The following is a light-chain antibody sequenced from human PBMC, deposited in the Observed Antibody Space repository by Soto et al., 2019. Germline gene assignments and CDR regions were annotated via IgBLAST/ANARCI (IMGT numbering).Light chain of an antibody. CDR2: NNN. V-gene: IGLV1-44*01. CDR1: YSNFGSNI. J-gene: IGLJ2*01. Sequence: QSVLTQPPSASGTPGQRVTISCSGSYSNFGSNIVNWYQQLPGTAPKLLIYNNNKRPSGVPDRFSASKAGTSVSLAISGPQSEDEAVYYCASWDDSLNDVLFGGGSEVAVL. CDR3: ASWDDSLNDVL.